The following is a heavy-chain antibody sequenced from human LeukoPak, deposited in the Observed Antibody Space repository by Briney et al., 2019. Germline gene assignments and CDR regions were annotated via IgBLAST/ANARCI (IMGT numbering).Heavy chain of an antibody. V-gene: IGHV3-53*01. CDR1: GFTVSSNY. CDR3: ARSPYGDWWSWFDP. D-gene: IGHD4-17*01. CDR2: IYSGGST. Sequence: PGGSLRLSCAASGFTVSSNYMSWVRQAPGKGLEWVSVIYSGGSTYYADSVKGRFTISRDNSKNTLYLQMNSLRAEDTAAYYCARSPYGDWWSWFDPWGQGTLVTVSS. J-gene: IGHJ5*02.